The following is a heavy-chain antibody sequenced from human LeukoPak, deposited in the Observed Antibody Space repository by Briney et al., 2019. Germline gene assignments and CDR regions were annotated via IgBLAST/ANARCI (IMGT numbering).Heavy chain of an antibody. Sequence: GGPLSLSCAASGSPFSTYALSWVRQAPGKGLEWVSAISGSGGSTYYADSVKGRFTISRDNSKNTLYLQMNSLRAEDTAVYYCATIWSPTDYWGQGTLVTVSS. J-gene: IGHJ4*02. CDR2: ISGSGGST. D-gene: IGHD3-3*01. CDR1: GSPFSTYA. CDR3: ATIWSPTDY. V-gene: IGHV3-23*01.